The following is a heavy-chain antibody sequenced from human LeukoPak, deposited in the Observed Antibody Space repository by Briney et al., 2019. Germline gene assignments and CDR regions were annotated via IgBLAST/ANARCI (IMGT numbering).Heavy chain of an antibody. D-gene: IGHD6-19*01. CDR1: GFTFSSFG. Sequence: GGSLRLSCAASGFTFSSFGMHWVRQAPGKGLEWVTFIRFDGNNKYYADSVKGRFTISRDNSKNTLYLQMNSLRAEDTAVYYCGKERSVAGSFDYWGQGTLVTVSS. J-gene: IGHJ4*02. CDR2: IRFDGNNK. V-gene: IGHV3-30*02. CDR3: GKERSVAGSFDY.